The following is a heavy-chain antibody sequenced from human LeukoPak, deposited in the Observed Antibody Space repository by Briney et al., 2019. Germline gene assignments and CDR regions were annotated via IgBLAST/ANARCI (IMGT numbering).Heavy chain of an antibody. CDR2: ISYDGSNK. CDR1: GFTFSSYA. J-gene: IGHJ5*02. V-gene: IGHV3-30*04. D-gene: IGHD3-9*01. Sequence: GGSLRLSCAASGFTFSSYAMHWVRQAPGKGLEWVAVISYDGSNKYYADSVKGRFIISRDNSKNTLYLQMNSLRAEATAVYYCARLFSFDILTGYYDPGWFDPWGQGTLVTVSS. CDR3: ARLFSFDILTGYYDPGWFDP.